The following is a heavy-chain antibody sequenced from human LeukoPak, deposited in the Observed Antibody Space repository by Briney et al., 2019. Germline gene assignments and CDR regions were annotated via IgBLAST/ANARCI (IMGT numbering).Heavy chain of an antibody. CDR2: IYHSGNT. CDR3: ARKQWVEYYFES. CDR1: DYSISSGYY. J-gene: IGHJ4*02. V-gene: IGHV4-38-2*01. Sequence: PSETLSLTCAVSDYSISSGYYWGWIRQPPGKGLEWIGSIYHSGNTYYNPSLKSRFTISVDTSKNQFSLKLSSVTAADTAVYYCARKQWVEYYFESWGQGTLVTVSS. D-gene: IGHD6-19*01.